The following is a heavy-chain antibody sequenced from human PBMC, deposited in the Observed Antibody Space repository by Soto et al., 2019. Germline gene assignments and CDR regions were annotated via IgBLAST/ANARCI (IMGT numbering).Heavy chain of an antibody. CDR2: INPNSGGT. D-gene: IGHD4-4*01. CDR1: GYSFTGYY. V-gene: IGHV1-2*04. CDR3: ARADYSNYVVPYDFDY. J-gene: IGHJ4*02. Sequence: ASVKVYCKASGYSFTGYYMHWVRQAHGQGLEWMGWINPNSGGTNYAQKFQGWVTMTRDTSISTAYMELSRLRSDDTAVYFCARADYSNYVVPYDFDYWGQGTLVPVTP.